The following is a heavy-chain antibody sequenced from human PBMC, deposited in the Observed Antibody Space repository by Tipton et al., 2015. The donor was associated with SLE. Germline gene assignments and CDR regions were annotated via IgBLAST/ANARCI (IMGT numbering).Heavy chain of an antibody. CDR2: IFNTGTT. J-gene: IGHJ3*02. D-gene: IGHD3-10*01. CDR3: ARDYYGSGFDAFDI. V-gene: IGHV4-59*01. CDR1: GGSISSYF. Sequence: GLVKPSETLSLTCTVSGGSISSYFWTWIRQPPGKGLEWIGTIFNTGTTYYNSSLKSRVAISADTSKNQFSLRLSSVTAADTAVYYCARDYYGSGFDAFDIWGQGTMVTVSS.